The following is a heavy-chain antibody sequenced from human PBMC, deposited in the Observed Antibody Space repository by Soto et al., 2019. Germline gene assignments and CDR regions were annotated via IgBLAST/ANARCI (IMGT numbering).Heavy chain of an antibody. V-gene: IGHV3-74*03. CDR2: TNRGGSNI. D-gene: IGHD3-9*01. Sequence: GGSLRLSSTASGVNLRNYWMPWVRQAPGKELVWVSRTNRGGSNIKYAASVEGRLTISRDNARNTLYLQMDSLRVEDTAVYYCVPYGWTYDISRGDSWGQGTLVTVSS. CDR3: VPYGWTYDISRGDS. J-gene: IGHJ4*02. CDR1: GVNLRNYW.